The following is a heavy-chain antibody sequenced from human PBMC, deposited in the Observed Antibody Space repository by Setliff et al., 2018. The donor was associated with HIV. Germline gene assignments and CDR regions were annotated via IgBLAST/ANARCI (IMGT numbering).Heavy chain of an antibody. Sequence: SETLSLTCTVSGGSISSHYWSWIRQPPGKGLEWIGSIYYSGSTNYNPSLKSRVTISADPSRNQFSLKLSSVTAADTAVYYCARAGLTLTDWFDPWGQGSLVTVSS. CDR3: ARAGLTLTDWFDP. CDR1: GGSISSHY. CDR2: IYYSGST. V-gene: IGHV4-59*11. J-gene: IGHJ5*02.